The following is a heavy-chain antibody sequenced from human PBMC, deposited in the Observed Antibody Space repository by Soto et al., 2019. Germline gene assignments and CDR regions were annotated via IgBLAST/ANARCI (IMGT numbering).Heavy chain of an antibody. CDR3: ARATKLGYCSGGSCYGGFDY. CDR2: INHSGST. Sequence: QVQLQQWGAGLLKPSETLSLTCAVYGGSFSGYYWSWIRQPPGKGLEWIGEINHSGSTNYNPSLKSRVTISVDTSKNQFSLKLSSVTAADTAVYCCARATKLGYCSGGSCYGGFDYWGQGILVTASS. CDR1: GGSFSGYY. V-gene: IGHV4-34*01. D-gene: IGHD2-15*01. J-gene: IGHJ4*02.